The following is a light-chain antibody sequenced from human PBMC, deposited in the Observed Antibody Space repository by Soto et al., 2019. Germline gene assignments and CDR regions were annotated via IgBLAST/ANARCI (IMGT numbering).Light chain of an antibody. CDR2: DSS. Sequence: EIVLTQSPGTLSFSPGERATLSFRSSQSVSSNLAWYQQKPGQAPRLLIYDSSTRAPGFPARFSGTGSGTDFTLTIGSLEPEDFAVYYCQQRSNWPLTFGQGTRLEI. CDR3: QQRSNWPLT. V-gene: IGKV3-11*01. J-gene: IGKJ5*01. CDR1: QSVSSN.